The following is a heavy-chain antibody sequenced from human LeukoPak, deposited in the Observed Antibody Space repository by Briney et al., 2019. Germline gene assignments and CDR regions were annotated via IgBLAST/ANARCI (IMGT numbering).Heavy chain of an antibody. V-gene: IGHV1-18*01. J-gene: IGHJ4*02. Sequence: MGWISAYNGNTNYAQKLQGRVTMTTDTSTSTAYMELRSLRSDDTAVYYCARYRRNMDTDDYWGQGTLVTVSS. D-gene: IGHD5-18*01. CDR2: ISAYNGNT. CDR3: ARYRRNMDTDDY.